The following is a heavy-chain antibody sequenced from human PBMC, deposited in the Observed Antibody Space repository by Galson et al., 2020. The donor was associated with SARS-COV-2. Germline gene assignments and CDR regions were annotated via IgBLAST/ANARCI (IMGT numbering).Heavy chain of an antibody. CDR1: GYVFTNYD. Sequence: ASVPVPCKASGYVFTNYDVKWVRQATGQGLEWMGKMNPYSGTTDLAQKFQGRVSLSRNISLNTAYMELNSLTHGDTAVYFCARGNYWFDSWGQGTLVTVSS. J-gene: IGHJ5*01. V-gene: IGHV1-8*03. CDR3: ARGNYWFDS. D-gene: IGHD3-10*01. CDR2: MNPYSGTT.